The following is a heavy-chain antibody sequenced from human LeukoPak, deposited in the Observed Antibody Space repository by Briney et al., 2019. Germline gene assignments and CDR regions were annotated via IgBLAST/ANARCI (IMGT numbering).Heavy chain of an antibody. V-gene: IGHV3-64*01. CDR2: ISSNGGST. CDR1: GFTFSSYA. Sequence: AGGSLRLSCAASGFTFSSYAMHWVRQAPGKGLEYVSAISSNGGSTYYANSVKGRFTISRDNSKNTLYLQMGSLRAKDMAVYYCARDRLSIAVAGTPYYYYYMDVWGKGTTVTVSS. J-gene: IGHJ6*03. CDR3: ARDRLSIAVAGTPYYYYYMDV. D-gene: IGHD6-19*01.